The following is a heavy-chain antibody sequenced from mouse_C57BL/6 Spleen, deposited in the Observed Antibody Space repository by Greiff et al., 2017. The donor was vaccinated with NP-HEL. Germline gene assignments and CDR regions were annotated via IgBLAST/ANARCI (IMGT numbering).Heavy chain of an antibody. CDR3: ARGRRGYAMDY. CDR1: GYTFTSYW. V-gene: IGHV1-52*01. CDR2: IDPSDSET. J-gene: IGHJ4*01. Sequence: QVQLQQPGAELVRPGSSVTLSCKASGYTFTSYWMHWVKQRPIQGLEWIGNIDPSDSETHYNQKFKDKATLTVDKSSSTAYMQLSSLTSEDSAVYYCARGRRGYAMDYWGQGTSVTVSS.